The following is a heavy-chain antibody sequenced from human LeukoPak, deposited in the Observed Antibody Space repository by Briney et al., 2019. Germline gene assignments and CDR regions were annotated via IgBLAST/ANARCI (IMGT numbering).Heavy chain of an antibody. J-gene: IGHJ4*02. V-gene: IGHV3-30-3*01. Sequence: GRSLRLSCVASGFTFNTYSIQSVRQPPGKGLDWVAVLSFDGDEKHYADSVKGRFTISRDNSENTLHLEMNNLRHDDTAIYYCARWIHFRNVWHVREWGQGTLLTVFS. CDR3: ARWIHFRNVWHVRE. CDR1: GFTFNTYS. CDR2: LSFDGDEK. D-gene: IGHD1-26*01.